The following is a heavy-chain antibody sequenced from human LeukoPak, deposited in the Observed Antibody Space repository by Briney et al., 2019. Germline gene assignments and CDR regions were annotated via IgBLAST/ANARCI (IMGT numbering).Heavy chain of an antibody. CDR3: AKGLGLLVGGVFPQIYYRDV. CDR1: GFTFSSYG. V-gene: IGHV3-30*18. Sequence: PGGSLRLSCVGSGFTFSSYGIHWVRQLPGKGPEWVAIISYDGSSEFYADSVKGRFKISRDNSKNTVNLQMNSLGVEDTAVYYCAKGLGLLVGGVFPQIYYRDVGGRGTTSTVS. CDR2: ISYDGSSE. D-gene: IGHD3-10*01. J-gene: IGHJ6*03.